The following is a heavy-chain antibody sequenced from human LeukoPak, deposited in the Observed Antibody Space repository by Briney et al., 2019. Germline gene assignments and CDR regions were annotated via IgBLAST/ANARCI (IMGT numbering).Heavy chain of an antibody. D-gene: IGHD6-19*01. CDR3: AGPRSSGWYYYYYGMDV. CDR1: GFTFSSYS. V-gene: IGHV3-21*01. CDR2: ISSSSSYI. Sequence: GGSLRLSCAASGFTFSSYSMNWVRQAPGKGLEWVSSISSSSSYIYYADSVKGRFTISRDNAKNSLYLQMNSLRAEDTAVYYCAGPRSSGWYYYYYGMDVWGQGTTVTVSS. J-gene: IGHJ6*02.